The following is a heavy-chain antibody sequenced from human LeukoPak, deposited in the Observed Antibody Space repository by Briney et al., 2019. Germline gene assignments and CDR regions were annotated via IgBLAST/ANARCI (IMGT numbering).Heavy chain of an antibody. CDR3: AREGNYCSSTSCYEYFDY. J-gene: IGHJ4*02. Sequence: GGSLRLSCAASGFTFSSYAMSWVRQAPGKGLEWVSSISSSSSYIYYADSVKGRFTISRDNAKNSLYLQMNSLRAEDTAVYYCAREGNYCSSTSCYEYFDYWGQGTLVTVSS. CDR1: GFTFSSYA. CDR2: ISSSSSYI. D-gene: IGHD2-2*01. V-gene: IGHV3-21*01.